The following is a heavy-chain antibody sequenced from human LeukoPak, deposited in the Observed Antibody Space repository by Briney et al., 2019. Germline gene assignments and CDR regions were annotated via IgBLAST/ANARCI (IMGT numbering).Heavy chain of an antibody. CDR2: INPNSGGT. D-gene: IGHD6-13*01. Sequence: ASVTVSCKASGYTFTGYYMHWVRQAPGQGLEWMGWINPNSGGTNYAQKFQGRVTMTRDTSISTAYMELSRLRSADTAVYYCARDKEYSSSWYVWFDPWGQGTLVTVSS. J-gene: IGHJ5*02. V-gene: IGHV1-2*02. CDR1: GYTFTGYY. CDR3: ARDKEYSSSWYVWFDP.